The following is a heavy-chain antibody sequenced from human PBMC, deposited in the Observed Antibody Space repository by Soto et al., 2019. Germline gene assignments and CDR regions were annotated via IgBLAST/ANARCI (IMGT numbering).Heavy chain of an antibody. D-gene: IGHD2-15*01. Sequence: SETLSLTCTVSGGSISSGGYYWSWIRQHPGKGLEWIGYIYYSGSTYYNPSLKSRVTISVDTSKNQFSLKLSSVTAADTAVYYCARGLNCSGGSCYSSYFDYWGQGTLVTVSS. CDR3: ARGLNCSGGSCYSSYFDY. CDR2: IYYSGST. V-gene: IGHV4-31*03. CDR1: GGSISSGGYY. J-gene: IGHJ4*02.